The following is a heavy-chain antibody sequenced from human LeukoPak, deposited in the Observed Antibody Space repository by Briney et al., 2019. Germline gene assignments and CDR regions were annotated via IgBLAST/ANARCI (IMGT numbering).Heavy chain of an antibody. D-gene: IGHD3-10*01. J-gene: IGHJ4*02. CDR3: ARDGPLWLGELWDY. CDR1: GFAFSTYA. CDR2: IKQDGSEK. V-gene: IGHV3-7*01. Sequence: HPGGSLRLSCAASGFAFSTYAMSWVRQAPGKGLEWVANIKQDGSEKYYVDSVKGRFTISRDNAKNSLYLQMNSLRAEDTAVYYCARDGPLWLGELWDYWGQGTLVTVSS.